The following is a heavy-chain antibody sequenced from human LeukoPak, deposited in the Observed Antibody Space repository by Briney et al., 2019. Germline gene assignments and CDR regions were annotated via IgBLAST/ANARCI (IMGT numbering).Heavy chain of an antibody. CDR3: ARDLLPPNQYGMDV. CDR1: GYTFTSYY. V-gene: IGHV1-18*04. CDR2: ISAYNANT. J-gene: IGHJ6*02. D-gene: IGHD1-14*01. Sequence: ASVKVSCKASGYTFTSYYMHWVRQAPGQGLEWMGWISAYNANTNYAQKLQGRVTMTTDTSTSTAYMELRSLRSDDTAVYYCARDLLPPNQYGMDVWGQGTTVTVSS.